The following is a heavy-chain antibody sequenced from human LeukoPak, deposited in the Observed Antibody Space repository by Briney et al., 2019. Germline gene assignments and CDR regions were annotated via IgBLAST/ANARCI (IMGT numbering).Heavy chain of an antibody. D-gene: IGHD3-22*01. CDR3: ARSGYYDSSGYYPRTPFDY. Sequence: GASMKVSCKASGGTFSSYAISWVRQAPGHGLEWVGGIIPIFGTANYAQKFQGRVTITADESTSTAYMELSSLRSEDTAVYYCARSGYYDSSGYYPRTPFDYWGQGTLVTVSS. J-gene: IGHJ4*02. V-gene: IGHV1-69*13. CDR2: IIPIFGTA. CDR1: GGTFSSYA.